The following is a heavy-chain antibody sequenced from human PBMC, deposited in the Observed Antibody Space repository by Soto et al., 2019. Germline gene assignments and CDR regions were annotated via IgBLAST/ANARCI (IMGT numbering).Heavy chain of an antibody. J-gene: IGHJ4*02. CDR1: GYTFTRYD. CDR3: ARVACTGGRCYYDY. V-gene: IGHV1-8*01. D-gene: IGHD2-8*02. CDR2: MNPNSGTT. Sequence: ASVKVSCKASGYTFTRYDFNWVRQATGQGLEWLGWMNPNSGTTGYAQRFQGRVTMTRNTAISTAYMELSSLRSEDTAMYYCARVACTGGRCYYDYWGQGTLVTVS.